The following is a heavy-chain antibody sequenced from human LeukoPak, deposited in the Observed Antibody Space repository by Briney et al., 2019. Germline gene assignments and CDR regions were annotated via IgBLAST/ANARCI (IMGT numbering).Heavy chain of an antibody. J-gene: IGHJ4*02. CDR2: MNPNSGDA. V-gene: IGHV1-8*01. CDR1: GYTFTSFD. Sequence: GASVKVSCKASGYTFTSFDINWVRQATGQGIEWMGWMNPNSGDAGSVQKFQGRVTMTKNTAISTAYMELSSLSSEDTAVYYCASGRGAVAGNDYWGQGTLVTVSS. D-gene: IGHD6-19*01. CDR3: ASGRGAVAGNDY.